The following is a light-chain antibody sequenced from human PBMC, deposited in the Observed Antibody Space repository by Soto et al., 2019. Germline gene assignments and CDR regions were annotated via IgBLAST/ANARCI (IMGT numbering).Light chain of an antibody. CDR1: QGISNY. CDR3: QQLETYPIT. CDR2: GAS. J-gene: IGKJ5*01. Sequence: DIQLTQSPSFLSASVGDRVSITCRASQGISNYLAWYLQKPGKAPRLLIFGASTLQSGVPSRFSGSGSGTEFTLKISSLQPEDFATYYCQQLETYPITFGQGTRLEIK. V-gene: IGKV1-9*01.